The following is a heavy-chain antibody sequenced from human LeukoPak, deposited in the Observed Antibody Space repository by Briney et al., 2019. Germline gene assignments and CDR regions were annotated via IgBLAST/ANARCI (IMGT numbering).Heavy chain of an antibody. CDR2: TYYRSKWYN. CDR1: GDSVSSNSAA. Sequence: SQTLSLTCAISGDSVSSNSAAWNWIRQSPSRGLEWLGRTYYRSKWYNDYAVSVKSRITINPDTSKNQFSLQLNSVTPEDTAVYYCARDSCIAVAGPCPFDPWGQGTLATVSS. V-gene: IGHV6-1*01. CDR3: ARDSCIAVAGPCPFDP. J-gene: IGHJ5*02. D-gene: IGHD6-19*01.